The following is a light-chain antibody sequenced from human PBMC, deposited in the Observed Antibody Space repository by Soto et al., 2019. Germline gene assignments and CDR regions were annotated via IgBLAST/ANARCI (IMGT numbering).Light chain of an antibody. Sequence: QSVLTQPPSASGTPGQRVTISCSGSSSNIGSNYVYWYQQRPGAAPRLLIFANTDRPSGVPDRFSASKSYTSASLTIAGLQAEDEADYYCQSYDTSLSGSGVFGTGTKGTVL. CDR1: SSNIGSNY. V-gene: IGLV1-40*01. J-gene: IGLJ1*01. CDR3: QSYDTSLSGSGV. CDR2: ANT.